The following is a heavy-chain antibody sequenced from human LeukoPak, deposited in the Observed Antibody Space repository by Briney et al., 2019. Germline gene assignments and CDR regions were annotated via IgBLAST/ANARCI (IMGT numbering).Heavy chain of an antibody. CDR2: IYTSGST. CDR1: GGSISSGSYY. D-gene: IGHD3-10*01. J-gene: IGHJ4*02. CDR3: ASSNYYGSGSYQGGGRNYFDY. V-gene: IGHV4-61*02. Sequence: PSETLSLTCTVSGGSISSGSYYWSWIRQPAGKGLEWIGRIYTSGSTNYNPSLKSRVTISVDKSKNQFSLKLSSVTAADTAVYYCASSNYYGSGSYQGGGRNYFDYWGQGTLVTVSS.